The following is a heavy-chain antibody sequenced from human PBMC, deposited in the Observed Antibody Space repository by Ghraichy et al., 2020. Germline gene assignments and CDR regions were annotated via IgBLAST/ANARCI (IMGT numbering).Heavy chain of an antibody. D-gene: IGHD3-10*01. CDR2: IYSGGST. J-gene: IGHJ4*02. CDR3: ARGQTKVRGVY. V-gene: IGHV3-66*01. Sequence: GGSLRLSCAASGFTVSSNYMSWVRQAPGKGLEWVSLIYSGGSTYYADSVKGRFTISRDNSKNTLYLQMNSLRAEDTAVYFCARGQTKVRGVYWGQGTLVTVSS. CDR1: GFTVSSNY.